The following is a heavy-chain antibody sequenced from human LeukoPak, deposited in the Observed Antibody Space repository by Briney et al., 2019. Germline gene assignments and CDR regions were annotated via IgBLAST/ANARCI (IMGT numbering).Heavy chain of an antibody. CDR2: IIPIFGTA. CDR1: GGTFSSYA. V-gene: IGHV1-69*06. J-gene: IGHJ4*02. D-gene: IGHD3-22*01. CDR3: ASWVDYYDSSGYSGSFDY. Sequence: SVKVSCKASGGTFSSYAISWVRQAPGQGLEWMGGIIPIFGTANYAQKFQGRVTITADKSTSTAYMELSSLRSEDTAVYYCASWVDYYDSSGYSGSFDYWGQGTLVTVSS.